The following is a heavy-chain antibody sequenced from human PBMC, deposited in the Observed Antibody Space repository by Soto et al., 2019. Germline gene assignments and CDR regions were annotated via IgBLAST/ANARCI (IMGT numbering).Heavy chain of an antibody. D-gene: IGHD3-10*01. CDR2: IYWDDDK. V-gene: IGHV2-5*02. Sequence: QITLKESGPTLVKPTQALTLTCTFSGFSLSTRGVGVGWIRQPPGKALEWLALIYWDDDKRYSPSLKSRLTITKDTSKNQVVLTMTNMDPVVTATYYCVRLLWFGELSWGQGTLVTVSS. CDR3: VRLLWFGELS. CDR1: GFSLSTRGVG. J-gene: IGHJ4*02.